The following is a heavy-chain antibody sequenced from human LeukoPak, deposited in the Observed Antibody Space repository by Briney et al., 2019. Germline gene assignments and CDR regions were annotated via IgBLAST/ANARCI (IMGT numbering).Heavy chain of an antibody. CDR3: AKRYIGNYYFDY. Sequence: PGGSLRLSCAASGFTFSSNPMSWVRQAPEKGLEWVAAVSASGDNTYYADSVKGRFTISRDNSKNTLYLQMSSLRAEDTALYYCAKRYIGNYYFDYWGQGILVTVSS. D-gene: IGHD3-16*02. CDR2: VSASGDNT. J-gene: IGHJ4*02. V-gene: IGHV3-23*01. CDR1: GFTFSSNP.